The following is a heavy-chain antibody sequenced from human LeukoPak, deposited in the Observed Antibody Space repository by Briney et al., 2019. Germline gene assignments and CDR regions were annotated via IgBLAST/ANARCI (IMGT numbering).Heavy chain of an antibody. J-gene: IGHJ4*02. CDR1: GFTCSDYY. CDR3: ARDFGYYDSSGYYSHFDY. V-gene: IGHV3-11*01. CDR2: ISSSGSTI. D-gene: IGHD3-22*01. Sequence: GGSLRLSCAASGFTCSDYYMSWIRQAPGKGLEWVSYISSSGSTIYYADSVKGRFTISRDNAKNSLYLQMNSLRAEDTAVYYCARDFGYYDSSGYYSHFDYWGQGTLVTVSS.